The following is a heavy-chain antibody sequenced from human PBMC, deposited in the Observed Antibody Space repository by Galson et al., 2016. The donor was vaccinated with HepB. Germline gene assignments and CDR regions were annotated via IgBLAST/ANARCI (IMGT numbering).Heavy chain of an antibody. D-gene: IGHD1-26*01. CDR2: IGAYNGNT. J-gene: IGHJ4*02. CDR1: GYYFTTYG. Sequence: SVKVSCKAYGYYFTTYGFTWVRQAPGQGLEWMGWIGAYNGNTHSAQKFQDRVTLTRNTFTTTVYLELRSLRLDDTAGYYCAAHSGTNSWGRKALDYWGQGTVITVSS. CDR3: AAHSGTNSWGRKALDY. V-gene: IGHV1-18*01.